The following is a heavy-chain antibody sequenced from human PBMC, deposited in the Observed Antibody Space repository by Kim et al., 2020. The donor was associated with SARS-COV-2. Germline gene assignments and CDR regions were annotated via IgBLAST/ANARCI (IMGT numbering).Heavy chain of an antibody. CDR3: AREISYYGSGFDP. V-gene: IGHV3-21*01. CDR2: ISSSSSYI. Sequence: GGSLRLSCAASGFPFRRYSLNWVRQAPGKGLEWVSSISSSSSYIYYADSVKGRFTISRDNAKTSLYLQMNSLRAEDTAVYYCAREISYYGSGFDPWGQGTLVTVSS. J-gene: IGHJ5*02. D-gene: IGHD3-10*01. CDR1: GFPFRRYS.